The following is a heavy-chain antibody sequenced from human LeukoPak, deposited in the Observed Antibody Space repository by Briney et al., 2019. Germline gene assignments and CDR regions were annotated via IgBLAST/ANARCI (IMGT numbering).Heavy chain of an antibody. CDR2: INHSGST. CDR3: ARRFQRWLQSRFDY. J-gene: IGHJ4*02. D-gene: IGHD5-24*01. Sequence: SETLSLTCAVYGGSFSGYYWSWIRQPPGKGLEWIGEINHSGSTNYNPSLKSRVTISVDTSKNQFSLKLSSVTAADTAVYYCARRFQRWLQSRFDYWGQGTLVTVSS. CDR1: GGSFSGYY. V-gene: IGHV4-34*01.